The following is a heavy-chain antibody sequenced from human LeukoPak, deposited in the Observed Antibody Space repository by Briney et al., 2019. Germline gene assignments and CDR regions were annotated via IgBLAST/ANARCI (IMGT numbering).Heavy chain of an antibody. CDR1: GDSITDSISNYY. V-gene: IGHV4-61*05. CDR3: ARHNWGLWRRGDYFDY. CDR2: IYYSGST. Sequence: SETLSLTCTVSGDSITDSISNYYWSWIRQPPGKGLEWIGYIYYSGSTNYNPSLKSRVSISVDTSKNQFSLKLSSVTAADTAVYYCARHNWGLWRRGDYFDYWGQGTLVTVSS. J-gene: IGHJ4*02. D-gene: IGHD7-27*01.